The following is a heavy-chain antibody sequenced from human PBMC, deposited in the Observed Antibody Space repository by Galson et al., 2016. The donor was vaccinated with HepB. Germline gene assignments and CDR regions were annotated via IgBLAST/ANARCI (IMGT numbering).Heavy chain of an antibody. CDR1: GFSFSNSG. D-gene: IGHD3-16*01. V-gene: IGHV3-23*01. CDR2: ITRSCDAR. Sequence: LRLSCAASGFSFSNSGMSWVRQAPGRGLDWVSGITRSCDARHYADIVKGRFTITRDNSENTLYLYMTNLTAGDTARYYCGKHGGFDYWGQGALVTVSS. J-gene: IGHJ4*02. CDR3: GKHGGFDY.